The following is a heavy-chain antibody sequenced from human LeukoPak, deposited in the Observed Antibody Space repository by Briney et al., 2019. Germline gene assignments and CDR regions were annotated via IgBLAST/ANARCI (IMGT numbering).Heavy chain of an antibody. Sequence: GGSLRLSCAASGFTVSNTYMSWVRQAPGKGLEWVSVIYSGGTISYADSVKGRFTISRDDSKNTLYLQMNTLRAEDTAVYYCTRFTGYTYGYVYWGQGTLVTVSS. CDR3: TRFTGYTYGYVY. D-gene: IGHD5-18*01. CDR1: GFTVSNTY. J-gene: IGHJ4*02. CDR2: IYSGGTI. V-gene: IGHV3-66*01.